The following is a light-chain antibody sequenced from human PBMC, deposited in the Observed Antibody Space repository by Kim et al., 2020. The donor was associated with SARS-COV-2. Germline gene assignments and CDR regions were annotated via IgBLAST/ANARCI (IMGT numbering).Light chain of an antibody. CDR1: RSNIGTNP. V-gene: IGLV1-51*01. J-gene: IGLJ3*02. CDR3: ATWDSSLSVGV. CDR2: DND. Sequence: QSVLTQPPSVSVAPGQKVTISCSGGRSNIGTNPVSWYQQFPGTAPKLITYDNDKRPSGIPDRFSSSKSGTSATLGITGLRTGDEADYYCATWDSSLSVGVFGGGTKVTVL.